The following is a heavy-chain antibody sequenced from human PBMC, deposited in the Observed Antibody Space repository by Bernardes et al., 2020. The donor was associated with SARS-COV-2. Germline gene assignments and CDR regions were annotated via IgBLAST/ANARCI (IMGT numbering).Heavy chain of an antibody. CDR1: GGSISSYY. V-gene: IGHV4-59*01. CDR3: ARGNTIFGVVTRPFDP. D-gene: IGHD3-3*01. Sequence: SETLYLTCTVSGGSISSYYWSWIRQPPGKGLEWIGYIYYSGSTNYNPSLKSRVTISVDTSKNQFSLKLSSVTAADTAVYYCARGNTIFGVVTRPFDPWGQGTLVTVSS. CDR2: IYYSGST. J-gene: IGHJ5*02.